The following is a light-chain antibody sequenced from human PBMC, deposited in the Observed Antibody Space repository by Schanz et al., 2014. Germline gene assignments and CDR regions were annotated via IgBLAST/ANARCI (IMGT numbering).Light chain of an antibody. CDR1: RNDVGAYNL. V-gene: IGLV2-14*02. Sequence: QSAPTQPASVSGSPGQSITISCSGTRNDVGAYNLVSWYQHHPARAPKLILYEVSKRPSGVSDRFSGSKSGYTASLTISGLQAEDEADYYCSSHTSSSTLVFGTGTKLTVL. CDR3: SSHTSSSTLV. J-gene: IGLJ1*01. CDR2: EVS.